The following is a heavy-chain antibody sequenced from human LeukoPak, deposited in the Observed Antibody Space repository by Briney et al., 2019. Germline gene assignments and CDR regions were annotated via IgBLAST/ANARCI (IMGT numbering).Heavy chain of an antibody. Sequence: SETLSLTCTVSGGSISSYYWSWIRQPPGKGLEWIGYIYYSGSTNYNPSLKSRVTISVDTSKNQFSLKLSSVTAADTAVYYCARDCSSTGCYGVVGMDVWGKGTTVTVSS. V-gene: IGHV4-59*01. D-gene: IGHD2-2*01. J-gene: IGHJ6*04. CDR2: IYYSGST. CDR3: ARDCSSTGCYGVVGMDV. CDR1: GGSISSYY.